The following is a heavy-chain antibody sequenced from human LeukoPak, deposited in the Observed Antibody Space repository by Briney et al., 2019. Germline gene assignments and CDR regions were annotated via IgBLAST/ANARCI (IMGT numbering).Heavy chain of an antibody. CDR2: IYSGGTT. CDR3: ARDARNYDILTGPNDY. V-gene: IGHV3-53*04. D-gene: IGHD3-9*01. J-gene: IGHJ4*02. CDR1: GFTVSTNC. Sequence: GGSLRLSCAASGFTVSTNCMTWVRQAPGKGLEWVSTIYSGGTTYYADSVMGRFTISRHNSRNTLYLQMNSLRAEDTAVYYCARDARNYDILTGPNDYWGQGTLVTVSS.